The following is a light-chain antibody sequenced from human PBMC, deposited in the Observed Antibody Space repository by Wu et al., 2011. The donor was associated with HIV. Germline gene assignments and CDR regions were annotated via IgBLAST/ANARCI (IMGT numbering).Light chain of an antibody. V-gene: IGKV1-27*01. CDR2: AAS. CDR1: QGISSY. Sequence: DIQLTQSPSFLSASVGDRVTITCRASQGISSYLAWYQQKPGKAPKLLIYAASTLQSGVPSRFSGSGSGTDFTLTISSLQPEDVATYYCQKYNSAPLTLAEGPRWRSN. J-gene: IGKJ4*01. CDR3: QKYNSAPLT.